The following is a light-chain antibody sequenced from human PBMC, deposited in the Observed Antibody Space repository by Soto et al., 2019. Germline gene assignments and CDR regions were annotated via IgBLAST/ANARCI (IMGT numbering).Light chain of an antibody. Sequence: QSALTQPPSASGSPGQSVAISCTGTSSDVGGYNYVSWYQQHPGKAPKLLIFGNNNRPSGVPDRFSGSKSGTSASLAITGLQAEDEGDYYCQSYDSTLSARYVFGTGTKLTVL. CDR2: GNN. CDR1: SSDVGGYNY. V-gene: IGLV2-8*01. CDR3: QSYDSTLSARYV. J-gene: IGLJ1*01.